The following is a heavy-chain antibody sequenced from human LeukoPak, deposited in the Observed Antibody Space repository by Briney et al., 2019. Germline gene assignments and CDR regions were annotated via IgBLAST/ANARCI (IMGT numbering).Heavy chain of an antibody. CDR3: AREDNPARVNNDFQH. Sequence: ASVKVSCTASGYTFIGYYMHWVRQAPGQELEWMGWINPIRGGTNNVHKFQGRVTMSRETSISIDYMEVSRLRPDDRAVYYCAREDNPARVNNDFQHWGQGTLVTVSS. CDR1: GYTFIGYY. D-gene: IGHD5-18*01. V-gene: IGHV1-2*02. CDR2: INPIRGGT. J-gene: IGHJ1*01.